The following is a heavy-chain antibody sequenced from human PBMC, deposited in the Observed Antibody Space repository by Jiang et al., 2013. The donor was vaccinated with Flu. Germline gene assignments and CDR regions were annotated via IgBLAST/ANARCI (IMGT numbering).Heavy chain of an antibody. V-gene: IGHV3-30*18. J-gene: IGHJ3*02. D-gene: IGHD1-26*01. CDR3: AKIVGATTDDAFDI. CDR1: GFTFSSYG. Sequence: VQLLESGGGVVQPGRSLRLSCAASGFTFSSYGMHWVRQAPGKGLEWVAVISYDGSNKYYADSAKGRFTISRDNSKNTLYLQMNSLRAEDTAVYYCAKIVGATTDDAFDIWGQGTMVTVSS. CDR2: ISYDGSNK.